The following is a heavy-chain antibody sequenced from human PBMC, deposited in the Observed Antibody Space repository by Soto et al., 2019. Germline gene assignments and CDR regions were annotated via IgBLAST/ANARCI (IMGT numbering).Heavy chain of an antibody. CDR3: AREVCSGGSCSPLYYSYMDV. D-gene: IGHD2-15*01. V-gene: IGHV1-69*04. CDR2: IIPILGIA. J-gene: IGHJ6*03. CDR1: WYTFTSYA. Sequence: SVEVSCKASWYTFTSYAMHWVRQAPGKGLEWMGRIIPILGIANYAQKFQGRVTITADKSTSTAYMELSSLRSEDTAVYYCAREVCSGGSCSPLYYSYMDVWGKGTTVTVSS.